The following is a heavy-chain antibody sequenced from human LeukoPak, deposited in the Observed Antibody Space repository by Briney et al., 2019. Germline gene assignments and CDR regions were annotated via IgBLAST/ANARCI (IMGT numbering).Heavy chain of an antibody. J-gene: IGHJ4*02. V-gene: IGHV4-34*01. D-gene: IGHD6-19*01. CDR3: AGSGWYPLYYFDY. Sequence: SETLSLTCAVYGGSFSGYYWSWIRQPPEKGLEWIGEINHSGSTNYNPSLKSRVTISVDTSKNQFSLKLSSVTAADTAVYYCAGSGWYPLYYFDYWGQGTLVTVSS. CDR2: INHSGST. CDR1: GGSFSGYY.